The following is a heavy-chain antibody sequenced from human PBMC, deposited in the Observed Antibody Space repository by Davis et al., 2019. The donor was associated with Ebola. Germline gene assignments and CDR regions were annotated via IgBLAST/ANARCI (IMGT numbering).Heavy chain of an antibody. CDR2: IYYSGNT. Sequence: SETLSLTCTVSGGSISSYYWSWIRQPPGKGLEWIAYIYYSGNTNYNPSLKSRVTISVDSSKNQFSLKLSSVTAADTAVYYCARSSRYAIFGVAHYGMDVWGQGTTVTVSS. CDR1: GGSISSYY. D-gene: IGHD3-3*01. V-gene: IGHV4-59*01. CDR3: ARSSRYAIFGVAHYGMDV. J-gene: IGHJ6*02.